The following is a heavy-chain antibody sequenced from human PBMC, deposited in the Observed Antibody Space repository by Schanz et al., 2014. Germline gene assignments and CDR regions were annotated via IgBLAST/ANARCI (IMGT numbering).Heavy chain of an antibody. J-gene: IGHJ4*02. D-gene: IGHD6-13*01. V-gene: IGHV1-46*03. CDR1: GYTFTSYG. CDR3: ARDGVDAAAGGNY. CDR2: INPRGGSS. Sequence: QVQLVQSGAEVKKPGASVKVSCKASGYTFTSYGINWVRQVPGQGLEWMGVINPRGGSSTYAQKFQGRVTMTRDTSTSTVYMELSSLRSEDTAVYYCARDGVDAAAGGNYWGQGTLVTVSS.